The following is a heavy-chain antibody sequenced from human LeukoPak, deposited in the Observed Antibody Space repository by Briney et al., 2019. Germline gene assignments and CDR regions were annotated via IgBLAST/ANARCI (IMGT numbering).Heavy chain of an antibody. CDR2: ISYSGNA. J-gene: IGHJ3*01. CDR1: GGSISTGSYY. D-gene: IGHD3-10*02. Sequence: PSETLSLTCTVSGGSISTGSYYWGWIRQPPGKGLELIGSISYSGNAYHNPSLKSRVTVSADTSKNQFSLKLTSVTAADTAVYYCARFGTDGSSSGWTHAYVLDVWGQGTMVTVSS. V-gene: IGHV4-39*01. CDR3: ARFGTDGSSSGWTHAYVLDV.